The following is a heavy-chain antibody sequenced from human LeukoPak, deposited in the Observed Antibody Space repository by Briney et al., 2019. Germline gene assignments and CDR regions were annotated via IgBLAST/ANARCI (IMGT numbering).Heavy chain of an antibody. Sequence: GGSLRFSCTASGFKFDDYGMTWVRQAPGKGLEWVAAITADGGSTHYTTSVKGRFIISRDTPKNTLSLQMNNLRAEDTAVYFCARVWLRDYMDVWGEGTTVSVSS. V-gene: IGHV3-23*01. CDR1: GFKFDDYG. CDR2: ITADGGST. D-gene: IGHD5-12*01. CDR3: ARVWLRDYMDV. J-gene: IGHJ6*03.